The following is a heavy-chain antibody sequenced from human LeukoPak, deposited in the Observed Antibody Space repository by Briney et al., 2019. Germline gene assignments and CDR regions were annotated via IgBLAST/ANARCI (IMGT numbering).Heavy chain of an antibody. V-gene: IGHV4-30-2*01. CDR3: ARGVVGATTWFKD. Sequence: PSETLSLTCTVSGGSISSYSWSWIRQPPGKGLEWIGYIYHSGSTYYNPSLKSRVTISVDRSKNQFSLKLSSVTAADTAVYYCARGVVGATTWFKDWGQGTLVTVSS. CDR1: GGSISSYS. J-gene: IGHJ4*02. CDR2: IYHSGST. D-gene: IGHD1-26*01.